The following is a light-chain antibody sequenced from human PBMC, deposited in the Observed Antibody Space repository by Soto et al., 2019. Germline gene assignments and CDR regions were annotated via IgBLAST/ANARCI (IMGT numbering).Light chain of an antibody. V-gene: IGKV3-11*01. CDR2: DTS. J-gene: IGKJ5*01. CDR1: QSVSSY. CDR3: QQRSNWPT. Sequence: EIVLTQSPATLSLSPGERATLSCRASQSVSSYLAWYQQKPGQAPRLLIYDTSNRATGIPSRFSGSGSGTDFTLIISSLEPEDFAVYYCQQRSNWPTFGQGTRLE.